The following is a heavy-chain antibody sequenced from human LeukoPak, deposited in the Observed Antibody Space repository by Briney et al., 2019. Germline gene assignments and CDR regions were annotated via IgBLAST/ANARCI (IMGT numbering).Heavy chain of an antibody. V-gene: IGHV1-2*02. D-gene: IGHD5-18*01. CDR3: ARVYVYGIPLGYYYYMDV. CDR1: GYTFTGYY. J-gene: IGHJ6*03. Sequence: GASVKVSCKASGYTFTGYYMHWVRQAPGQGLEWMGWINPNSGGTNYAQKFQGRVTMTRDTSISTAYMGLRSLRSDDTAVYYCARVYVYGIPLGYYYYMDVWGKGTTVTISS. CDR2: INPNSGGT.